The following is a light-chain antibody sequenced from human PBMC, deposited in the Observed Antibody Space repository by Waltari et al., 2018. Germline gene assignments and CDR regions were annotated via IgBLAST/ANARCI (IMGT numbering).Light chain of an antibody. CDR2: DVI. Sequence: QSALTQPASVSGSPGQSITISCTGSSNNIGFYDLVSWYQQHPGKAPKLIIFDVIKRPSGVSYLFSGSNSGNTASLTISGLQTEDDADYYCCSYSGSGSFPYVFGPGTRVAVL. J-gene: IGLJ1*01. CDR3: CSYSGSGSFPYV. V-gene: IGLV2-23*02. CDR1: SNNIGFYDL.